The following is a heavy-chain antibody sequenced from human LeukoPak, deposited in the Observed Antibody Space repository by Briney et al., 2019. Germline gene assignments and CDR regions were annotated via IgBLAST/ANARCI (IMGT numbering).Heavy chain of an antibody. CDR1: GFTLTDY. CDR3: ARAPYCSSTSCYWQAFYYYYYYMDV. Sequence: ASVKVSCKASGFTLTDYIHWVRQDPRQGLQWMGWIKPNSGDTDYAQKFQGRVTMTRDASISTVYMELSSLRSDDTAVYYCARAPYCSSTSCYWQAFYYYYYYMDVWGKGTTVTVSS. D-gene: IGHD2-2*01. CDR2: IKPNSGDT. J-gene: IGHJ6*03. V-gene: IGHV1-2*02.